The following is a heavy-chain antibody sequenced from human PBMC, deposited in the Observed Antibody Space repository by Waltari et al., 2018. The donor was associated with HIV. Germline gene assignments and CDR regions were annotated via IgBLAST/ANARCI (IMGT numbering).Heavy chain of an antibody. J-gene: IGHJ5*02. V-gene: IGHV4-34*01. D-gene: IGHD3-10*01. Sequence: QVQLQQWGAGQLKASETLSLTCAVYGGSLTDFYWTWLRQCPGRGLEWIAEINQSGGSDFNPSLKSRVTIAIDPAKKQFSLTLKSVTAADTGVYYCARESRRRIRQGGINWFDPWGQGTPVNVLS. CDR1: GGSLTDFY. CDR3: ARESRRRIRQGGINWFDP. CDR2: INQSGGS.